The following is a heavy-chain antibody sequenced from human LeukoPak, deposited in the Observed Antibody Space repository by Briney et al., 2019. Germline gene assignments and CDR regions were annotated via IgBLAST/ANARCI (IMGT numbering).Heavy chain of an antibody. CDR1: GYSISSGYY. CDR2: IYHSGST. D-gene: IGHD3-3*01. Sequence: KPSETLSLTCAVSGYSISSGYYWGWIRQPPGKGLEWIGSIYHSGSTYYNPSLKSRVTISVDTSKNQFSLKLSSVTAADTAVYYCARGPRITIFGVVIEKRFDPWGQGTLVTVSS. V-gene: IGHV4-38-2*01. CDR3: ARGPRITIFGVVIEKRFDP. J-gene: IGHJ5*02.